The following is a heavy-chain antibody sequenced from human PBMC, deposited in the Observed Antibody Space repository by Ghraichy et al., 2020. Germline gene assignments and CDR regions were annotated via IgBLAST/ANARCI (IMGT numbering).Heavy chain of an antibody. Sequence: SQTISLTCIVSDASISSGYYYWSWLRQHPGKGLEWIGYIRYTGDTYYNPSLKSRVTISRDTSQNQFSLKLTSATAADTAVYYCARLIDGRVYFDLWGRGTLVTVSS. V-gene: IGHV4-31*03. CDR3: ARLIDGRVYFDL. D-gene: IGHD2-21*01. J-gene: IGHJ2*01. CDR2: IRYTGDT. CDR1: DASISSGYYY.